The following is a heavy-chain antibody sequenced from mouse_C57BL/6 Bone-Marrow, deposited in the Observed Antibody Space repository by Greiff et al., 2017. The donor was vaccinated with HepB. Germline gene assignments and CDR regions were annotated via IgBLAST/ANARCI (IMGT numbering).Heavy chain of an antibody. CDR2: INPNNGGT. D-gene: IGHD1-1*01. J-gene: IGHJ2*01. Sequence: EVQLQQSGPELVKPGASVKIPCKASGYSFTDYNMDWVKQSHGKSLEWIGDINPNNGGTIYNQKFKGKATLTVDKSSSTAYMELRSLTSEDTAVYYCARRLYGSRDFDYWGQGTTLTVSS. V-gene: IGHV1-18*01. CDR3: ARRLYGSRDFDY. CDR1: GYSFTDYN.